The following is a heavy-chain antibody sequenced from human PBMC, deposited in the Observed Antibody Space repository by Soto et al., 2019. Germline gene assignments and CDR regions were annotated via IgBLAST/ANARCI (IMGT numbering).Heavy chain of an antibody. CDR1: GDSVSSNRAA. V-gene: IGHV6-1*01. CDR2: TYYRSKWYN. Sequence: SQTLSLTCAISGDSVSSNRAAWNWIRQSPSRGLEWLGRTYYRSKWYNDYAVSVKSRITINPDTSKNQFSLQLNSVTPEDTAVYYCARDQGSGSYNYYYYGMDVWGQGTTVTVSS. CDR3: ARDQGSGSYNYYYYGMDV. D-gene: IGHD3-10*01. J-gene: IGHJ6*02.